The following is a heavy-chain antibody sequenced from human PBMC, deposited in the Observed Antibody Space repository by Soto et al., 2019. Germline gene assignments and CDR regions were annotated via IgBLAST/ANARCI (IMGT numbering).Heavy chain of an antibody. CDR2: IYHSGST. J-gene: IGHJ3*02. D-gene: IGHD3-22*01. CDR3: ARDETMIDRAFDI. CDR1: GGSISSSNW. Sequence: SETLSLTCAVSGGSISSSNWWSWVRQPPGKGLEWIGEIYHSGSTNYNPSLKSRVTISVDKSKNQFSLKLSSVTAADTAVYYCARDETMIDRAFDIWGQGTMVTVSS. V-gene: IGHV4-4*02.